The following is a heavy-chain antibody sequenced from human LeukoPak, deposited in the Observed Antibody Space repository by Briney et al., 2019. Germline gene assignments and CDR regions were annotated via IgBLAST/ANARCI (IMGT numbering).Heavy chain of an antibody. Sequence: GASVKVSCKASGYTFTSYGISWVRQAPGQGLEWMGWISAYNGNTNYAQKLQGRVTMTTDTSTSTAYMELRSLRSDDTAVYYCARTIVVVPAAIRNYYYYYYMDVWGKGTTVTVSS. CDR1: GYTFTSYG. J-gene: IGHJ6*03. V-gene: IGHV1-18*01. CDR3: ARTIVVVPAAIRNYYYYYYMDV. D-gene: IGHD2-2*02. CDR2: ISAYNGNT.